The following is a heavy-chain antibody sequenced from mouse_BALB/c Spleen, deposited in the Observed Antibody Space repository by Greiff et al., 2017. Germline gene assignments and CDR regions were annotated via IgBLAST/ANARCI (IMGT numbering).Heavy chain of an antibody. Sequence: EVMLVESGGVLVKPGGSLKLSCAASGFTFSSYAMSWVRQSPEKRLEWVAEISSGGSYTYYPDTVTGRFTISRDNAKNTLYLEMSSLRSEDTAMYYCARDEGNSFAYWGQGTLVTVSA. D-gene: IGHD2-1*01. CDR2: ISSGGSYT. CDR3: ARDEGNSFAY. CDR1: GFTFSSYA. V-gene: IGHV5-9-4*01. J-gene: IGHJ3*01.